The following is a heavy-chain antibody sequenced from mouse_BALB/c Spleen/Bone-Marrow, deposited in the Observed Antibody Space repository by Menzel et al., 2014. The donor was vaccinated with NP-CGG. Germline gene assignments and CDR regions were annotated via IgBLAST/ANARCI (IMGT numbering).Heavy chain of an antibody. D-gene: IGHD1-1*01. CDR3: ARIYYYGRDY. V-gene: IGHV1-7*01. CDR1: GYTFTNYW. Sequence: VHLVESGAELAKPGASVKMSCKASGYTFTNYWMHWVKPRPGQGLEWIGYINPSTGYTEYNQKFKDKATLTAGKSSSTAYMQLSSLTSEDSAVYYCARIYYYGRDYWGQGTTLTVSS. J-gene: IGHJ2*01. CDR2: INPSTGYT.